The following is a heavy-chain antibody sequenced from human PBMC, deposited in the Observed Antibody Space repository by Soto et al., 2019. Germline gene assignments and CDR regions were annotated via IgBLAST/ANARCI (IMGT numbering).Heavy chain of an antibody. CDR1: GGTFSSYA. D-gene: IGHD3-3*01. CDR2: IIPIFGTA. CDR3: ARLTGGYYKAYYYGMDV. Sequence: GASVKVSCKASGGTFSSYAISWVRQAPGQGLEWMGGIIPIFGTANYAQKFQGRVTITADESTSTAYMELSSLRSEDTAVYYCARLTGGYYKAYYYGMDVWGQGTTVTVSS. V-gene: IGHV1-69*13. J-gene: IGHJ6*02.